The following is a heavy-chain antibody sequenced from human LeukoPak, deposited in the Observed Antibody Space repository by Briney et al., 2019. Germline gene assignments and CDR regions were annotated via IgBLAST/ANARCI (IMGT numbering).Heavy chain of an antibody. D-gene: IGHD4-23*01. Sequence: GGPGRLPCGPSVYPYRHYYIMWTPRAPGRGGEGFSYISSSSSYTTYEASVKGRFTISRDNAKNSLYLQMNSLRAEDTAVYYCARNSGGNFYFDYWGQGTLVTVSS. CDR1: VYPYRHYY. CDR2: ISSSSSYT. CDR3: ARNSGGNFYFDY. V-gene: IGHV3-11*03. J-gene: IGHJ4*02.